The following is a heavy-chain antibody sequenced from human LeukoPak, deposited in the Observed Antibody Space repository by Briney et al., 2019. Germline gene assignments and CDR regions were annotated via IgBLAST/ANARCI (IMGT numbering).Heavy chain of an antibody. J-gene: IGHJ4*02. D-gene: IGHD3-10*01. Sequence: GGSLRLSCAASGFTFGSYAMHWVRQAPGKGLEWVAVISYDGSNKYYADSVKGRFTISRDNSKNTLYLQMNSLRAEDTAVYYCARAERRGALDYWGQGTLVTVSS. V-gene: IGHV3-30-3*01. CDR1: GFTFGSYA. CDR3: ARAERRGALDY. CDR2: ISYDGSNK.